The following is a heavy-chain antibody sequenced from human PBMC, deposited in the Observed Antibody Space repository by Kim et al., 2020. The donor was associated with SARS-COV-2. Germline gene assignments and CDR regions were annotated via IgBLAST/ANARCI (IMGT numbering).Heavy chain of an antibody. V-gene: IGHV1-2*04. J-gene: IGHJ6*02. CDR2: INPNSGGT. CDR1: GYTFTGYY. Sequence: ASVKVSCKASGYTFTGYYMHWVRQAPGQGLEWMGWINPNSGGTNYAQKFQGWVTMTRDTSISTAYMELSRLRSDDTAVYYCAGGILYYYYGMDVWGQGTTVTVSS. CDR3: AGGILYYYYGMDV.